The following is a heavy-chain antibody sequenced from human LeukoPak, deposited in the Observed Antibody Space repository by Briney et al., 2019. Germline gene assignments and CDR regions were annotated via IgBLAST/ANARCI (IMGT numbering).Heavy chain of an antibody. J-gene: IGHJ4*02. D-gene: IGHD6-13*01. V-gene: IGHV1-69*06. Sequence: SVKDSCKASGGTFSSYAISWVRQAPGQGLEWMGRIIPIFGTANYAQKFQGRVTITADKSTSTAYMELSSLRSEDTAVYYCARQTAIAAAGRFDYWGQGTLVTVSS. CDR3: ARQTAIAAAGRFDY. CDR2: IIPIFGTA. CDR1: GGTFSSYA.